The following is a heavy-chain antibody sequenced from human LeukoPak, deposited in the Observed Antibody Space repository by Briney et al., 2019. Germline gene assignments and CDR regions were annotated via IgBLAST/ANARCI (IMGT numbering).Heavy chain of an antibody. CDR2: INPNSGGT. J-gene: IGHJ6*03. D-gene: IGHD5-18*01. V-gene: IGHV1-2*02. Sequence: ASVKVSCKASGYTFTGYYMHWVRQAPGQGLEWMGWINPNSGGTNYAQKLQGRVTMTTDTSTSTAYMELRSLRSDDAAVYYCARGGYSYHAYYMDVWGKGTTVTISS. CDR1: GYTFTGYY. CDR3: ARGGYSYHAYYMDV.